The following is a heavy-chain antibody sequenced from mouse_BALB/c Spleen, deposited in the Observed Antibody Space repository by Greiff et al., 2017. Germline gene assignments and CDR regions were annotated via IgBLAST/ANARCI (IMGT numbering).Heavy chain of an antibody. D-gene: IGHD2-10*02. Sequence: EVQLLESGAGLVQPGGSLKLSCAASGFTFSSYCMTWVRQTPDKRLELMATINRNGGSTYYPDSVKGRFTISRDNAKNTLYLQMSSLKSEDAAMYYCARDKKYGNYYTMAYWGQGTSVTVSA. J-gene: IGHJ4*01. V-gene: IGHV5-6-3*01. CDR1: GFTFSSYC. CDR2: INRNGGST. CDR3: ARDKKYGNYYTMAY.